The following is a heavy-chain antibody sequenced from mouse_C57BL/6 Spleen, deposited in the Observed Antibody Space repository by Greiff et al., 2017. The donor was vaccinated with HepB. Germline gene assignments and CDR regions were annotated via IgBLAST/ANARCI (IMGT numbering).Heavy chain of an antibody. CDR2: IDPSDSYT. D-gene: IGHD4-1*01. CDR3: ARLGKTGTAWFAY. V-gene: IGHV1-69*01. CDR1: GYTFTSYW. J-gene: IGHJ3*01. Sequence: QVQLQQPGAELVMPGASVKLSCKASGYTFTSYWMHWVKQRPGQGLEWIGEIDPSDSYTNYNQKFKGKSTLTVDKSSSTAYMQLSSLTSEDSAVYYWARLGKTGTAWFAYWGQGTLVTVSA.